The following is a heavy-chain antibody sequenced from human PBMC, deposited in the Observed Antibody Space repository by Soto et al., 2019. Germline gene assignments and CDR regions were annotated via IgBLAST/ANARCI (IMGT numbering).Heavy chain of an antibody. V-gene: IGHV3-23*01. J-gene: IGHJ3*02. CDR3: TKSQSGSYFAAFDI. D-gene: IGHD1-26*01. CDR2: VTSSGVTT. CDR1: GDSFDTYV. Sequence: GGSLRLSCVVSGDSFDTYVINWVRQAPGKGLEWVSAVTSSGVTTWYAESIKGRFTISRDNSKNTVFLQMNSLTAEDTALYYCTKSQSGSYFAAFDIWGQGTMVTVSS.